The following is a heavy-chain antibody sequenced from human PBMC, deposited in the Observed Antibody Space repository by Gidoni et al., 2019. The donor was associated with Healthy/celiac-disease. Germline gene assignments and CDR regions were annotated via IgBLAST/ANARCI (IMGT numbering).Heavy chain of an antibody. CDR1: GFTFRSYR. D-gene: IGHD4-4*01. CDR2: LSSSSTYK. V-gene: IGHV3-21*06. Sequence: EVQLVESGGGLVKPGGSLRLSCSASGFTFRSYRMNWVCQAPGKGLEWVSSLSSSSTYKYYADSVKGRFTISRDNAKNSLYLQMNSLRAEDTAVYYCARDYSNYPYYAMDVWGQGTTVTVSS. J-gene: IGHJ6*02. CDR3: ARDYSNYPYYAMDV.